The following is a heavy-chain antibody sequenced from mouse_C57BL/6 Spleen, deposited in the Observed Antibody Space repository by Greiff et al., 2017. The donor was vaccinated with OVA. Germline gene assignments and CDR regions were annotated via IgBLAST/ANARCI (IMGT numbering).Heavy chain of an antibody. V-gene: IGHV1-42*01. CDR1: GYSFTGYY. CDR2: INPSTGGT. D-gene: IGHD1-1*01. CDR3: ARIYYYGSSSWYFDV. Sequence: EVQLQQSGPELVKPGASVKISCKASGYSFTGYYMNWVKQSPEKSLEWIGEINPSTGGTTYNQKFKAKATLTVDKSSSTAYMQLKSLTSEDSAVYYCARIYYYGSSSWYFDVWGTGTTVTVSS. J-gene: IGHJ1*03.